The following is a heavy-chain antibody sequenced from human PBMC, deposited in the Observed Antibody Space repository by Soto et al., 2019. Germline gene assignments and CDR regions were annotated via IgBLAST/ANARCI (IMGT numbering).Heavy chain of an antibody. V-gene: IGHV1-2*02. J-gene: IGHJ6*02. CDR2: INPKTAAT. CDR3: ARIKWGLDYYNGMDV. Sequence: ASVKVSCKASGYSFSDYFIQWVRQAPGQGLEWVAWINPKTAATNYAKKFQGRVSLTWDTSFSTAYMELTRLRPDDTAVYYCARIKWGLDYYNGMDVWGQGTTVTAP. D-gene: IGHD1-26*01. CDR1: GYSFSDYF.